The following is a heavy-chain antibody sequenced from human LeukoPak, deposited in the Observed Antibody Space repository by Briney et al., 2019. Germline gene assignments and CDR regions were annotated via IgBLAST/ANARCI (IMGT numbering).Heavy chain of an antibody. CDR3: AAGFCSGGSCYRDFDY. V-gene: IGHV1-58*01. Sequence: GKVSCTASGSTFTSSVVPWVRRAGGQRLEWISWVVVDSGNTNYAQKFQDRVTITRDMSTSTAYMELSSLRAEDTAVYYCAAGFCSGGSCYRDFDYWGQGTLVTVSS. D-gene: IGHD2-15*01. J-gene: IGHJ4*02. CDR1: GSTFTSSV. CDR2: VVVDSGNT.